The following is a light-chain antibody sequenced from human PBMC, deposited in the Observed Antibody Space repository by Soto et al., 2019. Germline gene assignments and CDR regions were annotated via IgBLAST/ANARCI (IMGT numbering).Light chain of an antibody. V-gene: IGLV1-51*01. Sequence: QSVLTQPPSVSAAPGQKVTISCSGSSSNIGNNYVSWFQQLPGTAPKLLIYDNNMRPSGIPDRFSGSKSGTSATLGITGPQTGDEADYYCGTWDNSLSGGVFGGGTKLTVL. CDR3: GTWDNSLSGGV. CDR1: SSNIGNNY. CDR2: DNN. J-gene: IGLJ2*01.